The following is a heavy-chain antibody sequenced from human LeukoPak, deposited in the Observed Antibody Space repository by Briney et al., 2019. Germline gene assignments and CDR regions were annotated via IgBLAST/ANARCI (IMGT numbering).Heavy chain of an antibody. D-gene: IGHD6-13*01. CDR3: ATESAAAGEYYYYMDV. Sequence: NPSETLSLTCTVSGGSISRHYWSWIRQPPGKGLEWIGYIYYSGNTNYNPSLKSRVSMSVDTSKNQFSLNLSSLTAADTAVYYCATESAAAGEYYYYMDVWGKGTTATVSS. CDR1: GGSISRHY. V-gene: IGHV4-59*11. CDR2: IYYSGNT. J-gene: IGHJ6*03.